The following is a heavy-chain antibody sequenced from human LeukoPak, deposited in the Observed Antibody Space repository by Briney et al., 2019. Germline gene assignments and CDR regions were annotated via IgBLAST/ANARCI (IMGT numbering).Heavy chain of an antibody. D-gene: IGHD5-12*01. CDR2: IWYDGSNK. V-gene: IGHV3-33*06. CDR1: GFTFSNYG. CDR3: AKSSLVWWLPPPDYFDY. J-gene: IGHJ4*02. Sequence: PGGSLRLSCAASGFTFSNYGMHWVRQAPGKGLEWVAVIWYDGSNKYYADSVKGRFTISRDNSKNTLYLQMNSLRAEDTAVYCCAKSSLVWWLPPPDYFDYWGQGTLVTVSS.